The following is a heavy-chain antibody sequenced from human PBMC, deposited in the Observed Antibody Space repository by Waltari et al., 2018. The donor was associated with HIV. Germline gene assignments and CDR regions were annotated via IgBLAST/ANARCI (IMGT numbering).Heavy chain of an antibody. CDR2: IDPEGGKT. D-gene: IGHD3-3*01. Sequence: QVQLVQSGAEVKKPGASVKVSCKVSGYTLSELSMHWVRQAHGEGLEWMGGIDPEGGKTICAQKFQGRVTMTEDTSTDTAYMELSRLSSEDTAVYYCTTGRGPHRFWSGLYWGQGTLITVSS. CDR3: TTGRGPHRFWSGLY. J-gene: IGHJ4*02. V-gene: IGHV1-24*01. CDR1: GYTLSELS.